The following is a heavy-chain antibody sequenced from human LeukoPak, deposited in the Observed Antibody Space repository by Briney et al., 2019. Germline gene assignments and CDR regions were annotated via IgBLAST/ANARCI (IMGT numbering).Heavy chain of an antibody. CDR2: ISSSSSYI. Sequence: GGXLRLSCAASGFTFSWXTXXWVRQAPXXXXXWVSSISSSSSYIYYXDXXKXXXTISRNNAKNSLYLQMNSXXAEDPAVYYCARDRYGHSFDYWGQGTLVTVSS. CDR3: ARDRYGHSFDY. CDR1: GFTFSWXT. D-gene: IGHD3-16*02. V-gene: IGHV3-21*01. J-gene: IGHJ4*02.